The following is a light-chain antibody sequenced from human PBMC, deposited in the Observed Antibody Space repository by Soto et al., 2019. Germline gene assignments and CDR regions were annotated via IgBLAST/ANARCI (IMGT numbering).Light chain of an antibody. J-gene: IGKJ1*01. V-gene: IGKV3-20*01. CDR3: QQYGSSGT. CDR1: QSVSNNY. CDR2: GAS. Sequence: EIVLTQSPGTLSLSPGERATLSCRASQSVSNNYLAWYQQKPGQAPRLLNYGASNRATGIPDRFSGSGSGTDFSRTMSRLEPEDLAVYYCQQYGSSGTFGQGTKVDIK.